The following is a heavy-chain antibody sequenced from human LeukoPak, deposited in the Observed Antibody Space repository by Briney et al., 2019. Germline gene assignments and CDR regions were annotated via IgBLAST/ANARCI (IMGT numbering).Heavy chain of an antibody. CDR2: LSSTSATR. D-gene: IGHD2-15*01. J-gene: IGHJ4*02. CDR1: GFTFSDYS. Sequence: PGGSLRLSCAASGFTFSDYSMNWVRQAPGKGLEWVSYLSSTSATRYYADSVKGRFTISRDNAKNSLYLQVNNLRAEDTAAYYCARDRGILARSSPIDYWGQGTLVTVSS. CDR3: ARDRGILARSSPIDY. V-gene: IGHV3-48*01.